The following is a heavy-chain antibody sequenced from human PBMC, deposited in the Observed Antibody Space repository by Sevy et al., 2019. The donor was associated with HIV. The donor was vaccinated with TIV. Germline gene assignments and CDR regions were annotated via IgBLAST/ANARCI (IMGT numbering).Heavy chain of an antibody. CDR1: GGSISNNNYY. J-gene: IGHJ5*02. D-gene: IGHD3-3*01. CDR2: IYYIGRT. CDR3: ARLTIFGVLTENWFDP. V-gene: IGHV4-39*01. Sequence: SETLSLTCTVSGGSISNNNYYWVWIRQPPGKGLEWIGSIYYIGRTYYNPSLKSRVTIYVDTSKTQFSLRLTSVTAADTAVDYWARLTIFGVLTENWFDPWGQGTMVTVSS.